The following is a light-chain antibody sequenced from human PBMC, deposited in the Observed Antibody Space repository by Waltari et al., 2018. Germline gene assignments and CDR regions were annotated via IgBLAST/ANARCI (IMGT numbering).Light chain of an antibody. J-gene: IGKJ5*01. CDR1: QDISNY. CDR2: DAS. Sequence: DIQMTQSPSSLSASVGDRVNITCQASQDISNYLYWYQQKPGKAPNLLIYDASNLESAVPSRFSGSGSETDFTFTITSLQPGDIATYHCQQYANLPHTFGQGTRLEIK. V-gene: IGKV1-33*01. CDR3: QQYANLPHT.